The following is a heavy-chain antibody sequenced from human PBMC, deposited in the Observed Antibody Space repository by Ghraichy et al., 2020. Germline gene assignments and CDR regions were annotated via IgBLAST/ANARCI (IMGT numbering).Heavy chain of an antibody. J-gene: IGHJ4*02. D-gene: IGHD1-14*01. CDR1: GGSFSGYY. CDR2: INHSGST. V-gene: IGHV4-34*01. CDR3: ARVRGDQNPPFDY. Sequence: SETLSLTCAVYGGSFSGYYWSWIRQPPGKGLEWIGEINHSGSTNYNPSLKSRVTISVDTSKNQFSQKLSSVTAADTAVYYCARVRGDQNPPFDYWGQGTLVTVSS.